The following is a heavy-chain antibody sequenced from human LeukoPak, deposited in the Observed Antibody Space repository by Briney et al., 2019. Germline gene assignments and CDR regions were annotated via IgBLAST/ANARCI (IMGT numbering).Heavy chain of an antibody. J-gene: IGHJ4*02. V-gene: IGHV1-2*02. Sequence: ASVKVSCKASGYTFSGYYMHWVRQAPGQGLEWMGWINPKSGGTDYAQKFQGRVTMTRDTSISTAYMELSRLRSDDTAVYYCASGDRVTMLRGGNIGYFDYWGQGTLVTVSS. CDR2: INPKSGGT. CDR3: ASGDRVTMLRGGNIGYFDY. D-gene: IGHD3-10*01. CDR1: GYTFSGYY.